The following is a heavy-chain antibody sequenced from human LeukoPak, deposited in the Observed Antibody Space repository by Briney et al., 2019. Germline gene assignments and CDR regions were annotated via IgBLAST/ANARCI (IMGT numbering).Heavy chain of an antibody. CDR3: ARDSSIFGVF. Sequence: GGSLSLSCAASGFTFSSYWLSWVRQAPGKGLEWAANIKHDGSEKYYMDSVKGRFTISRDNAKNSLYLQMNSLRAEDTAVYYCARDSSIFGVFWGQGTLVTVSS. V-gene: IGHV3-7*01. D-gene: IGHD3-3*01. CDR1: GFTFSSYW. CDR2: IKHDGSEK. J-gene: IGHJ4*02.